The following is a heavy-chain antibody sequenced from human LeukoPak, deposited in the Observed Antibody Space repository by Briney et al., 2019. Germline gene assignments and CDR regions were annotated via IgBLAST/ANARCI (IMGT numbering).Heavy chain of an antibody. Sequence: GGSLRLSCAASGFTFSRYGMHWVRQAPGKGLEWVSYISSSSSTIYYAASVKGRFTISRDNAKNSLFLQMNSLRDEDTAVYYCARAFYGSGSYYYFDYWGQGTLVTVSS. CDR2: ISSSSSTI. J-gene: IGHJ4*02. CDR1: GFTFSRYG. D-gene: IGHD3-10*01. V-gene: IGHV3-48*02. CDR3: ARAFYGSGSYYYFDY.